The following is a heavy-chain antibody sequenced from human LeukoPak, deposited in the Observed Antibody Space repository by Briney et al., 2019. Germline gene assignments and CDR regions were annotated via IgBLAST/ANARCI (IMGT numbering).Heavy chain of an antibody. Sequence: GGSLRLSCAASGFTFSSYSMNWVREAPGKGVEWVSSISSSSSYIYYADSVKGRFTISRDNAKNSLYLQMNSLRAEDTAVYYCARGDRYGYSSSWYDYWGQGTLVTVSS. D-gene: IGHD6-13*01. CDR3: ARGDRYGYSSSWYDY. J-gene: IGHJ4*02. CDR1: GFTFSSYS. V-gene: IGHV3-21*01. CDR2: ISSSSSYI.